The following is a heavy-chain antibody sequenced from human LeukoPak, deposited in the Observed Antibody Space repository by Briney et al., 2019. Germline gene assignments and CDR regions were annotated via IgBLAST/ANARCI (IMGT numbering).Heavy chain of an antibody. J-gene: IGHJ5*02. V-gene: IGHV3-33*01. CDR2: IWDDGNNK. CDR1: GFSFSNHG. D-gene: IGHD3-10*01. Sequence: GGSLRLSCAASGFSFSNHGMHWVRQAPGKRLEWVAVIWDDGNNKRYANSVNGRFTISRDNSENTLYLQMNGLTAEDTAMYYCARDSYQDYYGRFDPWGQGTLVIVSS. CDR3: ARDSYQDYYGRFDP.